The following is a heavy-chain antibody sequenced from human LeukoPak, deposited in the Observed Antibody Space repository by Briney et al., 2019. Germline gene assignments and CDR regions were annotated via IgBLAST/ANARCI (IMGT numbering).Heavy chain of an antibody. CDR1: GYTFTSYG. J-gene: IGHJ6*02. V-gene: IGHV1-69*04. Sequence: AASVKVSCKASGYTFTSYGISWVRQAPGQGLEWMGRIIPILGIANYAQKFQGRVTITADKSTSTAYMELSSLRSEDTAVYYCARGEVTGTTFDYYYYGMDVWGQGTTVTVSS. D-gene: IGHD1-7*01. CDR2: IIPILGIA. CDR3: ARGEVTGTTFDYYYYGMDV.